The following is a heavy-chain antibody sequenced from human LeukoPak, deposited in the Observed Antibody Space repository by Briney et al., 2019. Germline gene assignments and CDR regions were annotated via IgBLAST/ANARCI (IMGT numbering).Heavy chain of an antibody. V-gene: IGHV4-34*01. D-gene: IGHD6-19*01. CDR2: INHSGST. CDR1: GGSFSGYY. Sequence: PSETLSLTCAVYGGSFSGYYWSWIRQPPGKGLEWIGEINHSGSTNYNPSLKSRVTISVDTSKNQFSLKLSSVTAADTAVYYCARHGSGWLNYFDYWGQGTLVTVSS. CDR3: ARHGSGWLNYFDY. J-gene: IGHJ4*02.